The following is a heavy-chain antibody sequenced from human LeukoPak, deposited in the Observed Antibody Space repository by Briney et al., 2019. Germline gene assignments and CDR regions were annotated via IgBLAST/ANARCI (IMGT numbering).Heavy chain of an antibody. CDR1: GFTFSSYS. CDR3: ARVALDFWTPAFDY. J-gene: IGHJ4*02. V-gene: IGHV3-48*02. Sequence: GGSLRLSCAASGFTFSSYSMNWVRQAPGKGLEWVSYISSSSTIYYGDSVKGRFTISRDNAKNSLYLQMNSLRDEDTAVYYCARVALDFWTPAFDYWGQGTLVTVSS. D-gene: IGHD3/OR15-3a*01. CDR2: ISSSSTI.